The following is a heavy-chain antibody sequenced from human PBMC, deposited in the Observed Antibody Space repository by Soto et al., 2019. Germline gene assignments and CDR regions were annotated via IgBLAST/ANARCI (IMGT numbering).Heavy chain of an antibody. V-gene: IGHV4-61*01. Sequence: SETLSLTCAVSGDSVSNENYYWSWIRQPPGKGLEWIGYIYYSGTTNYNSYLKSRLTLSVDMSKNQFSLKLTSVTAADTAVYFCARSQRGRTAFTFDYWGQGALVTVSS. J-gene: IGHJ4*02. CDR3: ARSQRGRTAFTFDY. D-gene: IGHD3-16*01. CDR2: IYYSGTT. CDR1: GDSVSNENYY.